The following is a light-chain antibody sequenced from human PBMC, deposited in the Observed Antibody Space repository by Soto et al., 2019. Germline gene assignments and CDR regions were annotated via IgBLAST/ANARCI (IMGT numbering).Light chain of an antibody. CDR3: SSYTSSSPVGL. J-gene: IGLJ2*01. CDR1: SSDVGAYNF. CDR2: DVT. Sequence: QSALTQPASVSGSPGQSITISCTGTSSDVGAYNFVSWYQQFPGKAPKLMIYDVTTRPSGVSNRFSGSKSGNTASLTISGLQAEDEADYYCSSYTSSSPVGLFGGGTQLTVL. V-gene: IGLV2-14*03.